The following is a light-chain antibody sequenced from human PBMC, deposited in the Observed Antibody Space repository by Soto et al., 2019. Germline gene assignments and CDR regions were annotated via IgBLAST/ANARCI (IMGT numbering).Light chain of an antibody. CDR2: YDS. Sequence: SYELTQPPSVSVAPGKTARITCGGNNIGSKSVHWYQQKPGQAPVLVIYYDSDRPSGIPERFSGSNSGNTATLTICRVEAGDEADYYCQVWDSSSDHRYVFGTGTKVTVL. CDR1: NIGSKS. V-gene: IGLV3-21*04. CDR3: QVWDSSSDHRYV. J-gene: IGLJ1*01.